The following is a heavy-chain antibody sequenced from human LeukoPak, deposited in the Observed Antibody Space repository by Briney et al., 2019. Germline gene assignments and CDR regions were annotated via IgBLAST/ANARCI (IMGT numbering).Heavy chain of an antibody. CDR2: IYHSAST. D-gene: IGHD6-25*01. Sequence: SETLSLTCAVSGDSISSSNWWTWVRQPPGKGLEWIGEIYHSASTNYNPSLKSRVTMSLDKSKNQFSLKLTSVTAADTAVYHCAREAAGQWFDPWGQGTLVTVSS. V-gene: IGHV4-4*02. CDR3: AREAAGQWFDP. J-gene: IGHJ5*02. CDR1: GDSISSSNW.